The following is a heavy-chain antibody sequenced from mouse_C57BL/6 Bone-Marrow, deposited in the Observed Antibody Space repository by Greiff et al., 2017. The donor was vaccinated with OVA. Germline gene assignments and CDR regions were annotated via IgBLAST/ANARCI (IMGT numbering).Heavy chain of an antibody. CDR2: IDPSARYP. J-gene: IGHJ3*01. Sequence: VQLQQPGAELVMPGASVKLSCKASGYTFTSSWMHWVKQRPGQGLAWIGEIDPSARYPTYTPKFKGKSTLTVDKSSSTAYMQLSSLTSADSAVYYCARNCYPRGAWFAYWGQGTLVTVSA. D-gene: IGHD2-12*01. CDR1: GYTFTSSW. V-gene: IGHV1-69*01. CDR3: ARNCYPRGAWFAY.